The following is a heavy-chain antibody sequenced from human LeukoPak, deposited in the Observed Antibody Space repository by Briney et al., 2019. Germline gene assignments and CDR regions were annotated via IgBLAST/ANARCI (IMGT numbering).Heavy chain of an antibody. CDR1: GYTFTGYY. CDR2: IAPNSGGT. Sequence: ASVKVSCKASGYTFTGYYMHWVRQAPGQGLEWMGWIAPNSGGTNYAQKFQGRVTMTRDTSISTAYMELSRLRSDDTAVYYCASLKWGSSSWCFNSGGNHNDYFHYGMDVWGQGTTVTVSS. CDR3: ASLKWGSSSWCFNSGGNHNDYFHYGMDV. V-gene: IGHV1-2*02. J-gene: IGHJ6*02. D-gene: IGHD6-13*01.